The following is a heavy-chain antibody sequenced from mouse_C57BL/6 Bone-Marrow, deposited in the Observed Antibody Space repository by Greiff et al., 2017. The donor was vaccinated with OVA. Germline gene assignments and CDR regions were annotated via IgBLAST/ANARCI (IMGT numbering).Heavy chain of an antibody. CDR2: ISDGGSYT. J-gene: IGHJ2*01. CDR1: GFTFSSYA. CDR3: ARDIPKGY. V-gene: IGHV5-4*01. Sequence: EVQLVESGGGLVKPGGSLKLSCAASGFTFSSYAMSWVRQTPEKRLEWVATISDGGSYTYYPDKVKGRFTISRDNAKNNLYLQMSHLKSEDTAMYYCARDIPKGYWGQGTTLTVSS.